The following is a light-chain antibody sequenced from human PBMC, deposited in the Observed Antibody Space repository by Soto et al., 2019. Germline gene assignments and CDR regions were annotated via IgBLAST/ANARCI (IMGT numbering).Light chain of an antibody. CDR1: QSFASW. J-gene: IGKJ4*01. CDR2: RAS. Sequence: DIQLTQSPSTLSASVGDRVTITCRASQSFASWLAWYQHKPGKVPKLLIYRASSLESGVPSRFSGSGSGTEFTLTISSLQPEDFATYFCQHGYSTPLTLGGGTKVDIK. V-gene: IGKV1-5*03. CDR3: QHGYSTPLT.